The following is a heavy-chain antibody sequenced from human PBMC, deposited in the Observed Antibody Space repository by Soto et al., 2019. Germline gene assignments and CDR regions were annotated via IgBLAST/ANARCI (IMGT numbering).Heavy chain of an antibody. CDR2: ISGISGDT. J-gene: IGHJ5*02. CDR1: GFTFSSYA. D-gene: IGHD4-17*01. Sequence: PGGSLRLSCAASGFTFSSYAMSWVRQAPGKGLEWVSGISGISGDTYYADSVKGRFTISRDNSKNTLYLQMNILRVEDTAVYYCAKAATTVTTGNWFDPWGQGTLVTVSS. V-gene: IGHV3-23*01. CDR3: AKAATTVTTGNWFDP.